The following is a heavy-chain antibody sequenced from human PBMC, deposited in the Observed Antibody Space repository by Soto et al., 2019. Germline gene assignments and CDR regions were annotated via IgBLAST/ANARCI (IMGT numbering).Heavy chain of an antibody. CDR2: ISAYDGYT. J-gene: IGHJ6*02. CDR3: ARGGFYDSSGARNYYYYGMNV. V-gene: IGHV1-18*01. CDR1: GYTFASYG. Sequence: QVQLVQSGAEVKTPGGSVKVSSKAAGYTFASYGINWVRQAPGEGLEWLGWISAYDGYTNYAQILQGRVSMTTDTSTKTAYMELRSLRSDDTAMYYCARGGFYDSSGARNYYYYGMNVWGQGTTVTVSS. D-gene: IGHD3-22*01.